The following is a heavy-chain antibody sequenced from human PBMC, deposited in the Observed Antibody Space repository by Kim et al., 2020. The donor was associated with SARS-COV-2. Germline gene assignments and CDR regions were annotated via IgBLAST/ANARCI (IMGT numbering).Heavy chain of an antibody. V-gene: IGHV3-48*03. J-gene: IGHJ5*02. CDR1: GFAFTHYE. D-gene: IGHD2-8*01. CDR2: IALSGIRI. CDR3: ARDFGVWFYA. Sequence: GGSLRLSCAASGFAFTHYEMIWVRQAPGKGLEWVSHIALSGIRIYYADSVQGRFTISRDNSKTSVSLHMSSLTVEYTAIYYCARDFGVWFYAWCLGTLV.